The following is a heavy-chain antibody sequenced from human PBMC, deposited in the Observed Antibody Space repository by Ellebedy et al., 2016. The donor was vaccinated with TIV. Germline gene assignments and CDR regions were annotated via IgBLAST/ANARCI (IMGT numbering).Heavy chain of an antibody. CDR3: ARGVSSSWYGTQIYYYGMDV. J-gene: IGHJ6*02. V-gene: IGHV6-1*01. D-gene: IGHD6-13*01. Sequence: SQTLSLTXXISGDSVSSNSAAWNWIRQSPSRGLEWLGRTYYRSKWYNDYAVSVKSRITINPDTSKNQFSLQLNSVTPEDTAVYYCARGVSSSWYGTQIYYYGMDVWGQGTTVTVSS. CDR1: GDSVSSNSAA. CDR2: TYYRSKWYN.